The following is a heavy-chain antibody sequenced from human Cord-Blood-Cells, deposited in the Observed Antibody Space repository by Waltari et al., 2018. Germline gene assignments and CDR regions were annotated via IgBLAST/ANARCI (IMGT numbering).Heavy chain of an antibody. J-gene: IGHJ6*02. CDR3: ARDRKTYYCSSTSCYYYYGMDV. V-gene: IGHV3-21*01. Sequence: EVQLVESGGGLVKPGGSLRLSCAASGFTFSSYSMNWVRQAPGKGLEWVSSISSSSSYIYYADSVKGRFTISRDNAKNSLYLQMNSLRAEDTAVYYCARDRKTYYCSSTSCYYYYGMDVWGQGP. D-gene: IGHD2-2*01. CDR2: ISSSSSYI. CDR1: GFTFSSYS.